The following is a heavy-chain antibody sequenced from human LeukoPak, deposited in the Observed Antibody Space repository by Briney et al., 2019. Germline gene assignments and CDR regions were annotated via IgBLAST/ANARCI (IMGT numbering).Heavy chain of an antibody. D-gene: IGHD3-16*01. CDR2: IYYSGST. CDR3: ARNNNDSGLWAFNI. V-gene: IGHV4-59*01. Sequence: SETLSLTCTVSGGSISSYYWSWIRQPPGKGLEWIGYIYYSGSTNYNPSLKSRVTISVDTSKNQFSLKLSSVTAADTAVYYCARNNNDSGLWAFNIWGQGTMAPVSS. J-gene: IGHJ3*02. CDR1: GGSISSYY.